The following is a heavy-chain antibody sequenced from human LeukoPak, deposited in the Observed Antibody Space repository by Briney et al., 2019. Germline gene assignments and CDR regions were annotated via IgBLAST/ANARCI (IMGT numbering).Heavy chain of an antibody. V-gene: IGHV3-23*01. CDR2: ISGSGGST. CDR1: GFTFSSYA. J-gene: IGHJ4*02. D-gene: IGHD4-23*01. CDR3: AKDWVSTVVTPFDY. Sequence: GGSLRLSCAASGFTFSSYAMSWVHQAPGKGLEWVSAISGSGGSTYYADSVKGRFTISRDNSKNTLYLQMNSLRAEDTAVYYCAKDWVSTVVTPFDYWGQGTLVTVSS.